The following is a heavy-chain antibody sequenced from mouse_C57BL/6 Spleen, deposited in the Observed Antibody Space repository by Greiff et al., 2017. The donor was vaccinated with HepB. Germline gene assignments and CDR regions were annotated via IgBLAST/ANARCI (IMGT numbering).Heavy chain of an antibody. J-gene: IGHJ2*01. Sequence: EVKLMEFGPELVKPGASVKISCKASGYSFTGYYMNWVKQSPEKSLEWIGEINPSTGGTTYKQKFKAKATLTVDKSSSTAYMQLKSLTSEDAAVYYCARNYSFDYWGQGTTLTVSS. CDR1: GYSFTGYY. CDR2: INPSTGGT. D-gene: IGHD1-1*02. V-gene: IGHV1-42*01. CDR3: ARNYSFDY.